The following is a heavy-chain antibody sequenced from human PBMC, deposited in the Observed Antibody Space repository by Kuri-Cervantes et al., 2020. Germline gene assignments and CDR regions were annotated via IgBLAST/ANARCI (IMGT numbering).Heavy chain of an antibody. CDR3: TTFNDRDAFDI. Sequence: GESLKISCAASGFTFSNAWMSWVRQAPGKGLEWVGRIKSKTDGGTTDYAAPVKGRFTISRDDSKSTLSLQMISLQTEDTAIYYCTTFNDRDAFDIWGQGTMVIVSS. V-gene: IGHV3-15*01. CDR2: IKSKTDGGTT. CDR1: GFTFSNAW. J-gene: IGHJ3*02.